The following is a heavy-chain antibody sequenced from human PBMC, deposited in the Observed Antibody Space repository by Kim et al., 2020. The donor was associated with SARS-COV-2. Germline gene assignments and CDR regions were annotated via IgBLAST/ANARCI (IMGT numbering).Heavy chain of an antibody. V-gene: IGHV3-33*01. J-gene: IGHJ4*02. CDR3: ARGDLPTDY. CDR2: SNK. Sequence: SNKYYADSVKGRFPISRAHSKNTLYLQMNSLRAEDTAVYYCARGDLPTDYWGQGTLVTVSS. D-gene: IGHD4-4*01.